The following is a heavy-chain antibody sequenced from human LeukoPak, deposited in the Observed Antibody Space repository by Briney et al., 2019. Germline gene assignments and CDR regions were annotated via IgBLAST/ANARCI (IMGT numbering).Heavy chain of an antibody. Sequence: APVKVSCKASGYTFTGYYMHWVRQAPGQGLEWMGWINPNSGGTNYAQKFQGRVTMTRDTSISTAYMELSRLRSDDTAVYYCARVRYYYDSSGYSLFDYWGQGTLVTVSS. D-gene: IGHD3-22*01. V-gene: IGHV1-2*02. CDR3: ARVRYYYDSSGYSLFDY. CDR1: GYTFTGYY. CDR2: INPNSGGT. J-gene: IGHJ4*02.